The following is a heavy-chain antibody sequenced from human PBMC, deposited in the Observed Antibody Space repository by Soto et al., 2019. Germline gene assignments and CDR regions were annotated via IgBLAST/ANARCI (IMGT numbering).Heavy chain of an antibody. CDR1: GGSISSSNW. CDR2: IYHSGST. D-gene: IGHD6-19*01. CDR3: EREARQGIAVAGTVYYFDY. J-gene: IGHJ4*02. Sequence: QVQLQESGPGLVKPSGTLSLTCAVSGGSISSSNWCSWVRQPPGKGLEWIGEIYHSGSTNYNPSLKSRVTISVDKSKNQFSLKLSSVTAADTAVYYCEREARQGIAVAGTVYYFDYWGQGTLVTVSA. V-gene: IGHV4-4*02.